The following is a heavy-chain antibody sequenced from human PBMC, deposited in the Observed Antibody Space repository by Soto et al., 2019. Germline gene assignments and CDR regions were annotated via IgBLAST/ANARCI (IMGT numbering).Heavy chain of an antibody. V-gene: IGHV4-34*01. CDR3: ARGRGTLIVVVTTFDY. Sequence: SETLSLTCAVYGGSFSGYYWSWIRQPPGKGLEWIGEINHSGSTNYNPSLKSRVTISVDTSKNQFSLKLSSVTDADTAVYYCARGRGTLIVVVTTFDYWGQGTLVTVSS. D-gene: IGHD3-22*01. CDR2: INHSGST. J-gene: IGHJ4*02. CDR1: GGSFSGYY.